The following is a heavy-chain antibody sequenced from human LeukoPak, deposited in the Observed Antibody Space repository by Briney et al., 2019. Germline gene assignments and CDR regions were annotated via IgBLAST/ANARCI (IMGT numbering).Heavy chain of an antibody. Sequence: GGSLRLSCVASGFTFSGSAMHWVRQASGKGLEWVGRIRSKANSYATAYAASVKGRFTISRDDSKNTAYLQMNSLKTEDTAVYYCTWMTAYDYWGQGTLVTVSS. D-gene: IGHD2-2*03. CDR1: GFTFSGSA. CDR2: IRSKANSYAT. CDR3: TWMTAYDY. J-gene: IGHJ4*02. V-gene: IGHV3-73*01.